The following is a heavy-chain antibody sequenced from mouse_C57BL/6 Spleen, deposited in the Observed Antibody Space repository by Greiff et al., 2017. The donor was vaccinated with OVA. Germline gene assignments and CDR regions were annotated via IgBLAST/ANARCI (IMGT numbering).Heavy chain of an antibody. CDR1: GYAFSSSW. CDR2: IYPGDGDT. Sequence: QVQLQQSGPELVKPGASVKISCKASGYAFSSSWMNWVKQRPGKGLEWIGRIYPGDGDTNYNGKFKGKATLTADKSSSTAYMQLSSLTSEDSAVYFCARSLACYAMDYWGQGTSVTVSS. D-gene: IGHD6-1*01. V-gene: IGHV1-82*01. J-gene: IGHJ4*01. CDR3: ARSLACYAMDY.